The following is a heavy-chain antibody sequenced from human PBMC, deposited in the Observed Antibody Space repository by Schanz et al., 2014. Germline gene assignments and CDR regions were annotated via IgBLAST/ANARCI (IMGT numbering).Heavy chain of an antibody. CDR2: ISYDGSNK. V-gene: IGHV3-30-3*01. D-gene: IGHD2-15*01. J-gene: IGHJ4*02. CDR3: ARDRGYCSGGSCLTFDY. Sequence: QVQLVESGGGVVQPGRSLRLSCAAYGFTLSSYAMHWVRQAPGKGLEWVAVISYDGSNKYYADSVKGRFTISRDNSKNTLCLQMNTLRAEDTAVYYCARDRGYCSGGSCLTFDYWGQGTLVTVSS. CDR1: GFTLSSYA.